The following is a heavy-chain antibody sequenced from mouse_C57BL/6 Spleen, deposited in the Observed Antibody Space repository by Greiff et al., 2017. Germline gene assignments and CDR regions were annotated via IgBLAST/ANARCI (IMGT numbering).Heavy chain of an antibody. V-gene: IGHV1-61*01. Sequence: QFQLQQPGAELVRPGSSVKLSCKASGYTFTSYWMDWVKQRPGQGLEWIGNIYPSDSETHYNQKFKDKATLTVDKSSSTAYMQLSSLTSEDSAVSYCARGGGTYFDVWGTGTTVTVSS. CDR2: IYPSDSET. J-gene: IGHJ1*03. D-gene: IGHD3-3*01. CDR1: GYTFTSYW. CDR3: ARGGGTYFDV.